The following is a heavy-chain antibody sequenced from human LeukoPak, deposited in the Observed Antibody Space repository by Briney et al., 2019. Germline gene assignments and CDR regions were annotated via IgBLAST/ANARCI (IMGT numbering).Heavy chain of an antibody. D-gene: IGHD3-10*01. CDR2: ISGSGGST. CDR3: AGRGSYSDAFDI. CDR1: GFTFSSYA. J-gene: IGHJ3*02. V-gene: IGHV3-23*01. Sequence: HPGGSLRLSCAASGFTFSSYAMSWVRQAPGKGLEWVSAISGSGGSTYYADSVKGRFTISRDNSKNTLYLQMNSLRAEDTAVYYCAGRGSYSDAFDIWGQGTMVTVSS.